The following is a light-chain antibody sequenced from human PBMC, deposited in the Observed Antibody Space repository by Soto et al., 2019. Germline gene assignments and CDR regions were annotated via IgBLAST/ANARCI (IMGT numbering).Light chain of an antibody. CDR2: GAS. Sequence: IQLTQSPSSLSASVGDRVTITCRASQGISSYLAWYQQRPGKAPRLLIYGASTLHTGVPSRFSGTGSGTTFTLTVTSLQPEDFATYYCQQTYNPPLTFGGGTKVEIK. J-gene: IGKJ4*01. CDR3: QQTYNPPLT. CDR1: QGISSY. V-gene: IGKV1-39*01.